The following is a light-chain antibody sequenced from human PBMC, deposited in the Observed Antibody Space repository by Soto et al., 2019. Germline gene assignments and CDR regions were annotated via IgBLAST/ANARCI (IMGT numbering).Light chain of an antibody. Sequence: DIQMTPSPSSLSASVGDSVTITCRASQSIGNFLNWYRQKPGKAPNLVISAASRLNNGVPSRFSGSGSGTDFTLTISTLQSEDFATYYCQQTYSGPWTFGQGTNVEI. J-gene: IGKJ1*01. CDR2: AAS. V-gene: IGKV1-39*01. CDR1: QSIGNF. CDR3: QQTYSGPWT.